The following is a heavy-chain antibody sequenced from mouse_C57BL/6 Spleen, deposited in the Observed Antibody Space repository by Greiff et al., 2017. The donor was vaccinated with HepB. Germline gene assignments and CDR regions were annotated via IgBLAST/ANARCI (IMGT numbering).Heavy chain of an antibody. CDR1: GYAFSSYW. CDR2: IYPGDGDT. Sequence: VQLQQSGAELVKPGASVKISCKASGYAFSSYWMNWVKQRPGKGLEWIGQIYPGDGDTNYNGKLKGKATLTADKSSSTAYMQLSSLTSEDSAVYFCARTGTDYYAMDYWGQGTSVTVSS. J-gene: IGHJ4*01. D-gene: IGHD4-1*01. V-gene: IGHV1-80*01. CDR3: ARTGTDYYAMDY.